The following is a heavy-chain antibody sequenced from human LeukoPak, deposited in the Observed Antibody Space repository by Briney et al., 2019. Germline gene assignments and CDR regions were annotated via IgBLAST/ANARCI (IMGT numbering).Heavy chain of an antibody. CDR1: GFTFRTYW. J-gene: IGHJ4*02. CDR3: ARADWDTAMIDY. Sequence: GGSLRLSCAASGFTFRTYWMSWVRQAPGKGLEWVSSISSSSSYIYYADSVKGRFTISRDNAKNSLYLQMNSLRAEDTAVYYCARADWDTAMIDYWGQGTLVTVSS. CDR2: ISSSSSYI. D-gene: IGHD5-18*01. V-gene: IGHV3-21*01.